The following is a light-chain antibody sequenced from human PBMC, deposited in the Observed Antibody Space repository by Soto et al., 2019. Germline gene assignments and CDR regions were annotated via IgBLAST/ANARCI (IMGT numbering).Light chain of an antibody. J-gene: IGKJ2*01. V-gene: IGKV3-15*01. CDR2: GAS. CDR3: QQYGDWPPET. CDR1: QSVSRN. Sequence: EVVLTQSPATLSVSPGDRATLSCRASQSVSRNLAWYQQKPGQAPRLLIYGASTRATGVPARFSGSGSATEFTLFISSLQSEDVAVYYCQQYGDWPPETFGQGTKLKI.